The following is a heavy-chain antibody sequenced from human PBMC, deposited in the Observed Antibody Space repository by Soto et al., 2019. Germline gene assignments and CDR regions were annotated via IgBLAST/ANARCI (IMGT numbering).Heavy chain of an antibody. Sequence: RGSLSLSYGASCFIFLRYAMSWVRQALGKGQEWVSAISGSGGSTYYADSVKGRFTISRDNSKNTLYLQMNSLRAEDTAVYHCAKLMYHTSRSYFLFDCCAQGTLVAVSP. D-gene: IGHD2-2*01. CDR3: AKLMYHTSRSYFLFDC. J-gene: IGHJ4*02. V-gene: IGHV3-23*01. CDR2: ISGSGGST. CDR1: CFIFLRYA.